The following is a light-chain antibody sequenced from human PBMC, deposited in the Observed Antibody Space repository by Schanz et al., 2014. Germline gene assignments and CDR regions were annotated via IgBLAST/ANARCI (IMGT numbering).Light chain of an antibody. CDR3: SSYAGSAGWV. CDR2: EVT. J-gene: IGLJ3*02. V-gene: IGLV2-8*01. CDR1: SSDVGGYNY. Sequence: QSALTQPPSASGSPGQSVTISCTGTSSDVGGYNYVSWYQQHPGKAPKVMIYEVTKRPSGVPDRYSGSKSGNTASLTVSGLQAEDEDDYYCSSYAGSAGWVFGGGTKLTVL.